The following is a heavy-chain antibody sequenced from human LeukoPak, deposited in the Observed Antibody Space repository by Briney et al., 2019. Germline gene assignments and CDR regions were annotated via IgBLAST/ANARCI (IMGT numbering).Heavy chain of an antibody. Sequence: SQTLSLTCTVSGGSISSGGYYWSWIRQHPGKGLEWIGYIYYSGSTYYNPSLKSRVTISVDTSKNQFSLKLSSVTAADTAVYYCASSYGSGSYQYFIGDLPIYGMDVWGKGTTVTVSS. J-gene: IGHJ6*04. CDR1: GGSISSGGYY. D-gene: IGHD3-10*01. V-gene: IGHV4-31*03. CDR3: ASSYGSGSYQYFIGDLPIYGMDV. CDR2: IYYSGST.